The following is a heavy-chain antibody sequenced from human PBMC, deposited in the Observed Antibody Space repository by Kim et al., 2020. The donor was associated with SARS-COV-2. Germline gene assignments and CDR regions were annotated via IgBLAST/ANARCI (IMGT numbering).Heavy chain of an antibody. CDR3: ARAGSYYDILTGYYFAFDI. J-gene: IGHJ3*02. CDR2: ISSSSSYI. D-gene: IGHD3-9*01. CDR1: GFTFSSYS. Sequence: GGSLRLSCAASGFTFSSYSMNWVRQAPGKGLEWVSSISSSSSYIYYADSVKGRFTISRDNAKNSLYLQMNSLRAEDTAVYYCARAGSYYDILTGYYFAFDIWGQGTMGTVSS. V-gene: IGHV3-21*01.